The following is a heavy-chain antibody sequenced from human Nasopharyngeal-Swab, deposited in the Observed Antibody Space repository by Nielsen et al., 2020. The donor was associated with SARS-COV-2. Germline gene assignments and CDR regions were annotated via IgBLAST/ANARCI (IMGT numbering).Heavy chain of an antibody. J-gene: IGHJ5*02. V-gene: IGHV1-69*06. D-gene: IGHD3-22*01. Sequence: WVRQAPGQGLEWMGGIIPIFGTANYAQKFQGRVTITADKSTSTAYMELSSLRSEDTAVHYCARGGRYYYDSSGYYGSGWFDPWGQGTLVTVSS. CDR2: IIPIFGTA. CDR3: ARGGRYYYDSSGYYGSGWFDP.